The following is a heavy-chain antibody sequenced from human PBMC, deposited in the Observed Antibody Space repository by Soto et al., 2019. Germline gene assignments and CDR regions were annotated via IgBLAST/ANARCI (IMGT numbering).Heavy chain of an antibody. D-gene: IGHD3-3*01. CDR1: GFTFSSYA. CDR2: ISYDGSNK. V-gene: IGHV3-30-3*01. Sequence: GGSLRLSCAASGFTFSSYAMHWVRQAPGKGLEWVAVISYDGSNKYYADSVKGRFTISRDNSKNTLYLQMNSLRAEDTAVYYCARDRKPNVLRFYPEFDPWGQGTLVTVSS. J-gene: IGHJ5*02. CDR3: ARDRKPNVLRFYPEFDP.